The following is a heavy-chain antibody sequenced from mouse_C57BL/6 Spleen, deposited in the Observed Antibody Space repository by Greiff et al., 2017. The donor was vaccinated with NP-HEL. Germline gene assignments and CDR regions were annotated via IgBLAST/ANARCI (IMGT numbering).Heavy chain of an antibody. D-gene: IGHD1-1*01. CDR3: ARVYYRSMGYFDV. V-gene: IGHV1-82*01. Sequence: QVQLQQSGPELVKPGASVKISCKASGYAFSSSWMNWVKQRPGKGLEWIGRIYPGDGDTNYNGKFKGKATLTADKSSSTAYMQLSSLTSEDSAVYFCARVYYRSMGYFDVWGTGTTVTVSS. CDR1: GYAFSSSW. J-gene: IGHJ1*03. CDR2: IYPGDGDT.